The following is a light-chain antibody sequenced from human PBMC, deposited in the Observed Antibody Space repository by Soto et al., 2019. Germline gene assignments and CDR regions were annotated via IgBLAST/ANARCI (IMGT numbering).Light chain of an antibody. CDR3: QEFASN. Sequence: IGLTQSPGTLSLSPGDRATLSCRASHSMSNSNLAWYQHKPGQAPRLLIYGASNRATGIPDRFSGSGSGTDFILTINRLEPEDFAVYYCQEFASNFGGGTKVDIK. CDR1: HSMSNSN. J-gene: IGKJ4*01. CDR2: GAS. V-gene: IGKV3-20*01.